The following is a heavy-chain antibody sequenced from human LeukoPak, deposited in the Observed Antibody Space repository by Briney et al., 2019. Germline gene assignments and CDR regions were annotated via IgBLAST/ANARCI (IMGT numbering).Heavy chain of an antibody. CDR2: ISSSGSTI. V-gene: IGHV3-11*01. D-gene: IGHD4-23*01. CDR3: ARDPRWPSPYYFDY. J-gene: IGHJ4*02. CDR1: GFTFSDYY. Sequence: PGGSLRLSCAASGFTFSDYYMSWIRQAPGKGLEWVSYISSSGSTIYYAASVKGRFTISRDNAKNSLYLQMNSLRAEDTAVYYCARDPRWPSPYYFDYWGQGTLVTVSS.